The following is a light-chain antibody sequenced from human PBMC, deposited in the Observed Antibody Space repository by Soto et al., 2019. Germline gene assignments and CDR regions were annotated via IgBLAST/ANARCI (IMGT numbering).Light chain of an antibody. Sequence: NFMLTQPHSVSASPGKTVTISCTRSSGSIASNYVQWYQQRPGSSPTSIIYNDNQRHSGVPDRFSGSIDSSSNSASLTISGLKTEDEADYYCQSSDSTNQVFGGGTKLTVL. CDR3: QSSDSTNQV. V-gene: IGLV6-57*01. CDR2: NDN. CDR1: SGSIASNY. J-gene: IGLJ3*02.